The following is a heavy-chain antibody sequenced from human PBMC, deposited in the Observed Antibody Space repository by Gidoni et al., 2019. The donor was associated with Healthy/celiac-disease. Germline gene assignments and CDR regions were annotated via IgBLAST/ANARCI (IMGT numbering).Heavy chain of an antibody. D-gene: IGHD1-1*01. J-gene: IGHJ4*02. CDR2: IYYSGST. CDR3: AIASPTGYFDY. V-gene: IGHV4-59*01. CDR1: GGSISSYY. Sequence: QVQLQESGPGLVKPSENLSHTCTVSGGSISSYYWCWIRQPPGKRLEWIGYIYYSGSTNDNPPLKSRGTISVDTSKNQFSLKLSAVTAADTAVYYCAIASPTGYFDYWGQGTLVTVSS.